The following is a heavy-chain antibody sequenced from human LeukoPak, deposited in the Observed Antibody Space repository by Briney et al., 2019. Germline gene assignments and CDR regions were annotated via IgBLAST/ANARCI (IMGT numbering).Heavy chain of an antibody. Sequence: ASVKVSCKASGYTFTGYFMHWVRQAPGQGLQWMGWINPNSGGTNYAQQFQGRVTMTRDTSISTAYMELRGLRSDDTAVYYCARLLTSNSFDYWGQGTLVTVSS. V-gene: IGHV1-2*02. J-gene: IGHJ4*02. D-gene: IGHD2/OR15-2a*01. CDR2: INPNSGGT. CDR1: GYTFTGYF. CDR3: ARLLTSNSFDY.